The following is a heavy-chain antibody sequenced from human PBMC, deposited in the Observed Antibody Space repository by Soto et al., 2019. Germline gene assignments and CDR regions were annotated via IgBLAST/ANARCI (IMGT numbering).Heavy chain of an antibody. J-gene: IGHJ4*02. Sequence: PSETLSLTCTVSGGSISSGDYYWSWIRQPPGKGLEWIGFIYYSGSTYYNPSLKSRVTISVDTSKNQFSLKLSSVTAADTAVYYCARWWFGEFFDYWGQGTLVTVS. V-gene: IGHV4-30-4*01. CDR2: IYYSGST. D-gene: IGHD3-10*01. CDR1: GGSISSGDYY. CDR3: ARWWFGEFFDY.